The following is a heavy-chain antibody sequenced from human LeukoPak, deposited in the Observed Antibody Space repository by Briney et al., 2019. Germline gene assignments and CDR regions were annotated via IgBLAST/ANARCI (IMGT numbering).Heavy chain of an antibody. V-gene: IGHV4-61*02. J-gene: IGHJ3*02. CDR1: GGSISSGSYY. CDR2: IYTSGST. CDR3: ARGKIVGASRDAFDI. Sequence: SSETLSLTCTVSGGSISSGSYYWSWIRQPAGKGLEWIGRIYTSGSTNYNPSLKSRVAISVDTSKNQFSLKLSSVTAADTAVYYCARGKIVGASRDAFDIWGQGTMVTVSS. D-gene: IGHD1-26*01.